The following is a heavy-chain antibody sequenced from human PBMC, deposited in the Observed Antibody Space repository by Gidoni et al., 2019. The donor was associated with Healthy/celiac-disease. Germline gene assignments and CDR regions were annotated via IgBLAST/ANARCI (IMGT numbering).Heavy chain of an antibody. Sequence: EVQLVESGGGLVQPGRSLRLSCAASGFTFAVSAMPWLRQAPGKGLEWVSGISGNSATIGYADSVKGRFTISRDNAKNSLYLQMNSLRAEDTALYYCAKASTYYYDSSGYYLLNAFDIWGQGTMVTVSS. CDR3: AKASTYYYDSSGYYLLNAFDI. J-gene: IGHJ3*02. CDR2: ISGNSATI. V-gene: IGHV3-9*01. CDR1: GFTFAVSA. D-gene: IGHD3-22*01.